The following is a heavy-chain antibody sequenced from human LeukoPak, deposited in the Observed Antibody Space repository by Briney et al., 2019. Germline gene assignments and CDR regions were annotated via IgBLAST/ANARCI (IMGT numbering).Heavy chain of an antibody. CDR1: GDSITSHF. CDR3: ARLALPAIVGAFNI. V-gene: IGHV4-4*07. Sequence: PSETLSLTCTVSGDSITSHFWSWVRQAADKRLEYIGRINTSGTSNYNPSVRSRVTMSVDTSKNQFSLRLSSVTAADTAVYYCARLALPAIVGAFNIWGQGRLVTVSS. CDR2: INTSGTS. D-gene: IGHD2-2*01. J-gene: IGHJ3*02.